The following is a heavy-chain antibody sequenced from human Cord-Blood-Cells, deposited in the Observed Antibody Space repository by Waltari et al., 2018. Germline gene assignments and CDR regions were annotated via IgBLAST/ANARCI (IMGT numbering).Heavy chain of an antibody. CDR1: GGTFSSYA. Sequence: QVQLVQSGAEVKKPGSSVKVSCKASGGTFSSYAISWGRQAPGQGLEWMGRIIPIFGTANDAQKFQGRVTITADESTSTAYMELSSLRSEDTAVYYCARDKEYQLLLGAFDIWGQGTMVTVSS. J-gene: IGHJ3*02. CDR3: ARDKEYQLLLGAFDI. D-gene: IGHD2-2*01. CDR2: IIPIFGTA. V-gene: IGHV1-69*18.